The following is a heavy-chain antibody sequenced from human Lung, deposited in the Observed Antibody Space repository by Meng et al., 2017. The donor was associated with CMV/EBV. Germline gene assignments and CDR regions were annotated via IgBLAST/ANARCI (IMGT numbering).Heavy chain of an antibody. Sequence: ESXKISXAASGFTFDDYVMSWVRQAPGKGLEWVSGINWNGGSTGYADSVKGRFTISRDNAKNSLYLQMNSLREEDTAIYFCAKDLGDCSTTTCPWGPVNYYYGMDVWGQGTTVXVSS. CDR3: AKDLGDCSTTTCPWGPVNYYYGMDV. CDR1: GFTFDDYV. CDR2: INWNGGST. J-gene: IGHJ6*02. V-gene: IGHV3-20*04. D-gene: IGHD2-2*01.